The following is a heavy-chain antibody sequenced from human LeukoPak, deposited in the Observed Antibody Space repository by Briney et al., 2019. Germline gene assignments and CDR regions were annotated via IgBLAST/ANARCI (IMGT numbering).Heavy chain of an antibody. CDR2: ISGDGTIK. CDR1: GFPFSSYW. J-gene: IGHJ4*02. Sequence: GGSLRLSCEPSGFPFSSYWMLWVRQAPGKGLVWVSRISGDGTIKTYADFVRGRFTISRDNTKNILYLQMNSLKVENTAIYFCSRSQFDYWGQGVLVTVSS. V-gene: IGHV3-74*03. CDR3: SRSQFDY.